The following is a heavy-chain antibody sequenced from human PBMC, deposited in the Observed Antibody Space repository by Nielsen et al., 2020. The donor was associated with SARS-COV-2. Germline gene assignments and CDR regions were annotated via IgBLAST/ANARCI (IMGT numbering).Heavy chain of an antibody. Sequence: GGSLRLSCAASGFTFSSYAMSWVRQAPGKGLEWVSAISGSGGSTYYADSVKGRFTISRDNAKNSLYLQMNSLRAEDTAVYYCARVHDYDFWSIYYYGMDVWGQGTTVTVSS. J-gene: IGHJ6*02. D-gene: IGHD3-3*01. CDR3: ARVHDYDFWSIYYYGMDV. CDR2: ISGSGGST. CDR1: GFTFSSYA. V-gene: IGHV3-23*01.